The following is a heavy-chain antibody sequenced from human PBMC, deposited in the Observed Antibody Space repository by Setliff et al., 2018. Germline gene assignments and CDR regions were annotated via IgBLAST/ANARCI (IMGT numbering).Heavy chain of an antibody. V-gene: IGHV7-4-1*02. CDR1: GYSFSTYA. CDR3: ARASRFATIVWKGDYYMDV. J-gene: IGHJ6*03. CDR2: INTNTGNP. D-gene: IGHD3-16*02. Sequence: EASVKVSCKASGYSFSTYAMSWIRQAPGQGLEWMGWINTNTGNPSYAQGLTGRFVFSLDTSVSTAYLQISSLKPEDTAMYYCARASRFATIVWKGDYYMDVWGKGTTVTVSS.